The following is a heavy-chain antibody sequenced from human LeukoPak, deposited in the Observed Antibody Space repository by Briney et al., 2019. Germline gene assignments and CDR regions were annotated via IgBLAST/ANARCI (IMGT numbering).Heavy chain of an antibody. CDR3: ARDGMVRGVIF. CDR1: GFTFSSYW. CDR2: IKQDGSEK. Sequence: GGFLRLSCAASGFTFSSYWMSWVRQAPGEVLEWVANIKQDGSEKYHVDSVKGRFTISRDNAKNSLYLQMNSLRAEDTAVYYCARDGMVRGVIFWGQGTLVTVSS. V-gene: IGHV3-7*01. J-gene: IGHJ4*02. D-gene: IGHD3-10*01.